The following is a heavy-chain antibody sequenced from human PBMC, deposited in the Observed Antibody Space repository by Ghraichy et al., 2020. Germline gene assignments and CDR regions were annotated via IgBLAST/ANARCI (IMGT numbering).Heavy chain of an antibody. V-gene: IGHV1-69*13. J-gene: IGHJ4*02. CDR1: GGTFSSYA. D-gene: IGHD3-22*01. Sequence: SVKVSCKASGGTFSSYAISWVRQAPGQGLEWMGGIIPIFGTANYAQKFQGRVTITADESTSTAYMELSSLRSEDTAVYYCARVTYYYDSSGYSFDYWGQGTLVTVSS. CDR2: IIPIFGTA. CDR3: ARVTYYYDSSGYSFDY.